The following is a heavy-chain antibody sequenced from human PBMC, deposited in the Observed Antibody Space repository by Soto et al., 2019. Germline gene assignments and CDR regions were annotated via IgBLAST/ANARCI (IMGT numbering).Heavy chain of an antibody. CDR3: VRATYFSDSSGYTRCFDY. J-gene: IGHJ4*02. Sequence: EVQLVESGGGLVQPGRSLRLSCAASGFTFDDYAMHWVRQAPGKGLEWVSGISWNSGSIGYADSVRGRFTISRDNAKNSLYLQMNSLRPEDTALYYCVRATYFSDSSGYTRCFDYWGQGTLVTVSS. V-gene: IGHV3-9*01. CDR2: ISWNSGSI. D-gene: IGHD3-22*01. CDR1: GFTFDDYA.